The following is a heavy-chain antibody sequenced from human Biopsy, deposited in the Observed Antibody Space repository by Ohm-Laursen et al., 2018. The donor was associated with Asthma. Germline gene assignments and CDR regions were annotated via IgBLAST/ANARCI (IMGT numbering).Heavy chain of an antibody. D-gene: IGHD2-2*01. J-gene: IGHJ4*02. CDR1: GGTFTTYV. V-gene: IGHV1-69*13. CDR2: KNIVFGTT. Sequence: SAKASCKFLGGTFTTYVIGCGCAGPEEGGWWVWGKNIVFGTTTYTQKFQDRVTITADDSTSTVHMELSRLRSKDTAVNYCARKAGSCISRTCYSLDFWGQGTLVTVSS. CDR3: ARKAGSCISRTCYSLDF.